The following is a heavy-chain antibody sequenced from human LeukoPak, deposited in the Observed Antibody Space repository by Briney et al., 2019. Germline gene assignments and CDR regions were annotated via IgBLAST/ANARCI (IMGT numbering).Heavy chain of an antibody. CDR1: GGSFSGYF. CDR3: ARALYNWNYVIDY. Sequence: KPSETLSLTCAVFGGSFSGYFWTWIRQSPRKGLEWIGEINHDARANYNPSLKSRVTISVDPSKNQLSLRLNSVTAADTAVYYCARALYNWNYVIDYWGQGTLVTVAS. J-gene: IGHJ4*02. D-gene: IGHD1-7*01. V-gene: IGHV4-34*01. CDR2: INHDARA.